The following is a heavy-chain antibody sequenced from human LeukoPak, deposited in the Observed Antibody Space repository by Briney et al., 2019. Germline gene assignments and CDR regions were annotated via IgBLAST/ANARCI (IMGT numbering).Heavy chain of an antibody. Sequence: GGSLRLSCAASGFTFSSYGMHWDRQAPGKGLDWVAFIRYDGHNKYYADSVKGRFTISRDNSKNTLYLQMNSLRAEDTAVYYCARDINPSYWGQGTLVTVSS. V-gene: IGHV3-30*02. J-gene: IGHJ4*02. CDR3: ARDINPSY. D-gene: IGHD1-14*01. CDR1: GFTFSSYG. CDR2: IRYDGHNK.